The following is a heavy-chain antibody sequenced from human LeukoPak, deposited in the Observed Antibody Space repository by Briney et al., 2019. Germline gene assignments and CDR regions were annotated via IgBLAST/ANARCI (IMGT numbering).Heavy chain of an antibody. CDR1: GGSISSGGYY. V-gene: IGHV4-61*08. CDR2: IHYNGNT. J-gene: IGHJ4*02. D-gene: IGHD6-19*01. CDR3: ARYGGSGWANFDY. Sequence: SETLSLTCIVSGGSISSGGYYWSWIRQHPGKGLEWIGYIHYNGNTYYNPSLKSRVTISVDTSKNQFSLKLSSVTAADTAVYYCARYGGSGWANFDYWGQGTLVTVSS.